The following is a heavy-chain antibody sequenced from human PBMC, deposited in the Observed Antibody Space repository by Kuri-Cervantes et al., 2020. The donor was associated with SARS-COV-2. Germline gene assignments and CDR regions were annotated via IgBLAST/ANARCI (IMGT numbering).Heavy chain of an antibody. D-gene: IGHD4-17*01. V-gene: IGHV1-2*02. CDR3: ARDWAYVDPGYFDY. CDR2: INPNSGGT. J-gene: IGHJ4*02. CDR1: GDTFSSYA. Sequence: ASVKVSCKASGDTFSSYAISWVRQAPGQGLEWMGWINPNSGGTNYAQKFQGRVTMTRDTSISTAYMELSRLRSDDTAVYYCARDWAYVDPGYFDYWGQGTLVTVSS.